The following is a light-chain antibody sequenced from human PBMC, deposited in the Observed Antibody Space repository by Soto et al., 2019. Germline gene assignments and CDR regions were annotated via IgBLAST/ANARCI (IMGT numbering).Light chain of an antibody. CDR3: SSFAGNNNLV. CDR1: SSDVGGYNY. Sequence: QSALTQPPSASGSPGQSVTISCTGTSSDVGGYNYVSWYQQHPGKAPKRMISEVSKRPSGVPDRFSDSKSGNTASLTVSGLQAEDEADYYCSSFAGNNNLVFGGGTKLTVL. CDR2: EVS. J-gene: IGLJ2*01. V-gene: IGLV2-8*01.